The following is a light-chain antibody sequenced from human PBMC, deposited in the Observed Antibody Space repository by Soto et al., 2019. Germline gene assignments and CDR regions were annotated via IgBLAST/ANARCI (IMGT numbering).Light chain of an antibody. Sequence: DIVMTQSPDSLAVSLGERATINCKSSQSILYSSNNKNYLAWYQQKPGQPPKLLIYWASTRESGVPDRFSGSGSGTDFILTISTLQAEDVAVYYCQQYYKSLWTFGQGTKVEIK. V-gene: IGKV4-1*01. CDR2: WAS. J-gene: IGKJ1*01. CDR3: QQYYKSLWT. CDR1: QSILYSSNNKNY.